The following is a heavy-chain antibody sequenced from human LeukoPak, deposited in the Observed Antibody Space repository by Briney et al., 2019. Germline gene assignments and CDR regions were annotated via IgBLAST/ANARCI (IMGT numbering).Heavy chain of an antibody. CDR3: ARGTPYCSSASCYNY. CDR1: GYTFSSYD. CDR2: MNPNSGNT. J-gene: IGHJ4*02. Sequence: ASVKVSCKASGYTFSSYDINWVRQAPGQGLEWMGWMNPNSGNTGYAQKFQGRVTMTRDTSISTAYMELSSLGSGDTAIYYCARGTPYCSSASCYNYWGQGTLVSVSS. D-gene: IGHD2-2*02. V-gene: IGHV1-8*01.